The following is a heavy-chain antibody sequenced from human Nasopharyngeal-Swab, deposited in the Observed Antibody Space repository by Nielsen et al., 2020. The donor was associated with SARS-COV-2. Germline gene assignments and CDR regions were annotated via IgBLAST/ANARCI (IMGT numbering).Heavy chain of an antibody. CDR2: IDWDDDK. Sequence: SGPTLVKPTQTLTLTCAFSGFSLSTSGMRVSWIRQPPGKALEWLARIDWDDDKFYSTSLKTRLTISKDTSKNRVVLTMTNMDPVDTATYYCARVDVDTSMTHWGQGTLVTVSS. J-gene: IGHJ4*02. CDR3: ARVDVDTSMTH. CDR1: GFSLSTSGMR. D-gene: IGHD5-18*01. V-gene: IGHV2-70*04.